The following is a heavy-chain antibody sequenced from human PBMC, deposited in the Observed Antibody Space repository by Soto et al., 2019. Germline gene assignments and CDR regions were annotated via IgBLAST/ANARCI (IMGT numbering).Heavy chain of an antibody. CDR1: GGSFSGYY. CDR3: ARVFLGYYYDSSGYYFDY. V-gene: IGHV4-34*01. J-gene: IGHJ4*02. CDR2: INHSGST. D-gene: IGHD3-22*01. Sequence: SETLSLTCAVYGGSFSGYYWSWIRQPPGKGLEWIGEINHSGSTNYNPSLKSRVTISVDTSKNQFSLKLSSVTAADTAVYYCARVFLGYYYDSSGYYFDYWGQGTLVTVSS.